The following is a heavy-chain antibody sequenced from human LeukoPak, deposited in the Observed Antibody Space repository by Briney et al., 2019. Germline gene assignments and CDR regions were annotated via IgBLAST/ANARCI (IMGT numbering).Heavy chain of an antibody. CDR3: ARDLSDYVWGSYRY. CDR2: INPSSGGT. J-gene: IGHJ4*02. CDR1: GYTFTGYY. Sequence: ASVKVPCKASGYTFTGYYMHWVRQAPGQGLEWMGRINPSSGGTNYAQKFQGRVTMTRDTSISTAYMELSRLRSDDTAVYYCARDLSDYVWGSYRYWGQGTLVTVSS. D-gene: IGHD3-16*02. V-gene: IGHV1-2*06.